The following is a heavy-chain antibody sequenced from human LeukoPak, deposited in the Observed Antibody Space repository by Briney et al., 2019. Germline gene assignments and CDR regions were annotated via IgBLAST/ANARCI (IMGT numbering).Heavy chain of an antibody. CDR3: VRDSDDYYWALDF. V-gene: IGHV6-1*01. J-gene: IGHJ4*02. CDR2: TYYRSRWGN. D-gene: IGHD3-10*01. Sequence: SQTLSLTCAISGDSVSNNIATWNWVRQSPSRGLEWLGRTYYRSRWGNDYAISVKSRITINPDTSTNQFSLQLNSVTPEDTAVYYCVRDSDDYYWALDFWGQGTPVTVSS. CDR1: GDSVSNNIAT.